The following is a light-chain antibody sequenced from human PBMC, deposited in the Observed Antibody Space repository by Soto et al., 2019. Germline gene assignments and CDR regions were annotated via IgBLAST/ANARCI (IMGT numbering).Light chain of an antibody. V-gene: IGKV3-15*01. CDR2: HAS. J-gene: IGKJ1*01. CDR1: QSVGSN. Sequence: EIVMTQSPATLSVSPGERATLSCRASQSVGSNLAWYQQKPGQAPRLLIYHASTMAAGGPARFSGSGSGTEFTLTISSLQSEDFAVYYCHQYNNWPPGTFGQGTKVEIK. CDR3: HQYNNWPPGT.